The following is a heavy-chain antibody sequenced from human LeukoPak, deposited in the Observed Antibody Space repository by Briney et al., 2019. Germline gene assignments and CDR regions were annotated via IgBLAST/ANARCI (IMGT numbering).Heavy chain of an antibody. CDR1: GFTFSSYE. Sequence: GGSLRLSCAASGFTFSSYEMNWVRQAPGKGLEWVSYISSSGSTIYYADSVKGRFAISRDNAKNSLYLQMNSLRAEDTAVYYCAPLSGSYFGDDAFDIWGQGTMVTVSS. V-gene: IGHV3-48*03. CDR3: APLSGSYFGDDAFDI. J-gene: IGHJ3*02. CDR2: ISSSGSTI. D-gene: IGHD1-26*01.